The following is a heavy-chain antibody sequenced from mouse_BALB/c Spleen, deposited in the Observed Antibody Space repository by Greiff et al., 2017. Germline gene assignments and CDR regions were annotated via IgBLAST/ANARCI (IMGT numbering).Heavy chain of an antibody. CDR2: IRNKANGYTT. D-gene: IGHD1-1*01. J-gene: IGHJ3*01. CDR3: ARDYYGSSYDFFAY. V-gene: IGHV7-3*02. CDR1: GFTFTDYY. Sequence: EVQVVESGGGLVQPGGSLRLSCATSGFTFTDYYMSWVRQPPGKALEWLGFIRNKANGYTTEYSASVKGRFTISRDNSQSILYLQMNTLRAEDSATYYCARDYYGSSYDFFAYWGQGTLVTVSA.